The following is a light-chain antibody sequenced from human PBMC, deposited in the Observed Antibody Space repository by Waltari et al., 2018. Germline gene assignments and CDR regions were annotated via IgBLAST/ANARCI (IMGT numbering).Light chain of an antibody. CDR1: SSNLGAGYD. J-gene: IGLJ1*01. Sequence: QSVLTQPPSVSGAPGQRVTISCTGSSSNLGAGYDVHWYQQVAGAAPKLLIYSNTNGASGVRDRFAGSKSGTSSSLAITGLQAEDEANYYCQSYDTSLSGYVFGTGTKVTVL. CDR2: SNT. CDR3: QSYDTSLSGYV. V-gene: IGLV1-40*01.